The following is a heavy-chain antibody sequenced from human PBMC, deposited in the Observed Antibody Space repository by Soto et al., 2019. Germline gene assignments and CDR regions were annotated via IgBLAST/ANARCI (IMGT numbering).Heavy chain of an antibody. J-gene: IGHJ5*02. CDR3: ARKTRRVVVVAATHLGFDP. D-gene: IGHD2-15*01. Sequence: QVQLQQWGAGLLKPSETLSLTCAVYGGSFSGYYWSCIRQPPGKGLEWIGEINHSGSTNYNPSLKSRVTISVDTSKNQFSMKLSSVTAADTAVYYCARKTRRVVVVAATHLGFDPWGQGNLVTVSS. V-gene: IGHV4-34*01. CDR1: GGSFSGYY. CDR2: INHSGST.